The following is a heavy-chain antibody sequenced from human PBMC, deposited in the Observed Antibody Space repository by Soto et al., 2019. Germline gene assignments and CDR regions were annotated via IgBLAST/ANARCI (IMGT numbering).Heavy chain of an antibody. V-gene: IGHV4-34*01. J-gene: IGHJ5*02. CDR1: GGSFSGYY. Sequence: PSETLSLTCAVYGGSFSGYYWSWIRQPPGKGLEWIGEINHSGSTNYNPSLKSRVTISVDTSKNQFSLKLSSVTAADTAVYYCARGSLCSSTSCYYFWFDPWGQGTLVTSPQ. D-gene: IGHD2-2*01. CDR3: ARGSLCSSTSCYYFWFDP. CDR2: INHSGST.